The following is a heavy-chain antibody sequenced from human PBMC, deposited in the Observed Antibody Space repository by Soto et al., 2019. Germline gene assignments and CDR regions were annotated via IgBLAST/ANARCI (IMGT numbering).Heavy chain of an antibody. CDR2: ISRNGGST. CDR3: ARGYCSSISCYAGILDD. D-gene: IGHD2-2*01. CDR1: GFTFSSYA. V-gene: IGHV3-64*01. Sequence: EVQLVESGGGLVQPGGSLRLSCAASGFTFSSYAMHWVRQAPGKGLEYVSAISRNGGSTYYAHSVKGRFTIARDNSKNTLFLQMGSLRAEDMAVYYCARGYCSSISCYAGILDDWGQGTLVTVSS. J-gene: IGHJ4*02.